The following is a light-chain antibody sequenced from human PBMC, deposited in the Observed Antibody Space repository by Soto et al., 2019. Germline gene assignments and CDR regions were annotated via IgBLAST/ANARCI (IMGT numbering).Light chain of an antibody. CDR1: QSVLSTSNNKNY. V-gene: IGKV4-1*01. CDR3: QQYYRLPPT. Sequence: DIVMTQSPDSLAVSLGERATINCKSSQSVLSTSNNKNYLAWYQQKPGHPPKLLIYWASTRESGVPDRFSGSGSGTDFTLTIGSLQAEDVAVYYCQQYYRLPPTFGGGTKVEIK. CDR2: WAS. J-gene: IGKJ4*01.